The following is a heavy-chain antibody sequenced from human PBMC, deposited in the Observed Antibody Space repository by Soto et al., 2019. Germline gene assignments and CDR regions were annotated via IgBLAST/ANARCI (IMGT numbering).Heavy chain of an antibody. J-gene: IGHJ4*02. CDR1: GFIFSNYW. D-gene: IGHD2-15*01. V-gene: IGHV3-74*01. CDR3: ARDRLSVIDY. Sequence: GGSLRLSCEASGFIFSNYWMHWVRQTPGTGLVWVSRISNDGSITNYADSVKGRFTISRDNAKTSLYLQMNSLRDEDTAVYYCARDRLSVIDYWGQGTQVTVSS. CDR2: ISNDGSIT.